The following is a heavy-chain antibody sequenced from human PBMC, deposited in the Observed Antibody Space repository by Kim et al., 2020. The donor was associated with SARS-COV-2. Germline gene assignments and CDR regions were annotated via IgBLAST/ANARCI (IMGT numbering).Heavy chain of an antibody. V-gene: IGHV3-9*01. Sequence: GGSLRLSCAASGFTFDDYAMHWVRQAPGKGLEWVSGISWNSGSIGYADSVKGRFTISRDNAKNSLYLQMNSLRAEDTALYYCAKDIPTRGGMATITGAF. D-gene: IGHD5-12*01. J-gene: IGHJ3*01. CDR3: AKDIPTRGGMATITGAF. CDR1: GFTFDDYA. CDR2: ISWNSGSI.